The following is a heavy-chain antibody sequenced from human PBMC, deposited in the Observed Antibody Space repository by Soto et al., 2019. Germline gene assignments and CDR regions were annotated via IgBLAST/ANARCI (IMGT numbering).Heavy chain of an antibody. V-gene: IGHV3-7*01. J-gene: IGHJ3*02. CDR1: GFTFSSYW. CDR2: IKQDGSEK. Sequence: GGSLRLSCAASGFTFSSYWMSWVRQAPGKGLEWVANIKQDGSEKYYVDSVKGRFTISRDNAKNSLYLQMNSLRAEDTAVYYCASLRLDYGDYHDAFDIWGQGTMVTVSS. CDR3: ASLRLDYGDYHDAFDI. D-gene: IGHD4-17*01.